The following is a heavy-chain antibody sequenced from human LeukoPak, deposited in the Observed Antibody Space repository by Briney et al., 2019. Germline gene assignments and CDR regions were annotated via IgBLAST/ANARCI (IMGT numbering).Heavy chain of an antibody. CDR3: ARGDAFSGDH. J-gene: IGHJ4*02. Sequence: GGSLRLSCAVSGFSFTNFWMSWVRQAPGRGLEWVANIHPEGNEKYHVESMKGRFTISRDNTKNLLFLQMNGLRVEDTAVYYCARGDAFSGDHWGQGTLVTVSS. V-gene: IGHV3-7*04. CDR2: IHPEGNEK. CDR1: GFSFTNFW.